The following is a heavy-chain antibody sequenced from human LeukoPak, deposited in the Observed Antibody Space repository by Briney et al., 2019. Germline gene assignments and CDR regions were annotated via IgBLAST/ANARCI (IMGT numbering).Heavy chain of an antibody. CDR3: ARGPLYGDYYCDF. CDR2: ISPKNGDT. Sequence: ASVKVSCKASNYNFSDYTINWVRQAPGQGLERMGWISPKNGDTNPAQRFQGGVTMTTETSTTTAYMDLRNLTSDDTAVYFCARGPLYGDYYCDFWGQGTLVTVSS. CDR1: NYNFSDYT. D-gene: IGHD4-17*01. V-gene: IGHV1-18*01. J-gene: IGHJ4*02.